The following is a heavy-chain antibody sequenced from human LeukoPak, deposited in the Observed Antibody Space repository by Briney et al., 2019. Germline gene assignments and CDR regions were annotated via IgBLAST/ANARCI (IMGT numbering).Heavy chain of an antibody. CDR3: ARNDSGGYYSV. Sequence: GGSLRLSCAASGFTFSSYAMTWVRQAPGEGLEWVSTISSSGVSTNYADSVKGRFTISRDNFKNTLYLQMNSLRAEDTALYYCARNDSGGYYSVWGQGTLVTVSS. CDR2: ISSSGVST. J-gene: IGHJ4*02. V-gene: IGHV3-23*01. CDR1: GFTFSSYA. D-gene: IGHD3-22*01.